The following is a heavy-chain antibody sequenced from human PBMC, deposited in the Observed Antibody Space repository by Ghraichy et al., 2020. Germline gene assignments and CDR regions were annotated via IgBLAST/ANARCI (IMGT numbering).Heavy chain of an antibody. CDR2: ISGTDSRT. V-gene: IGHV3-23*01. CDR1: GFTFSTYT. Sequence: GGSLRLSCAASGFTFSTYTMAWIRQAPGKGLEWVSSISGTDSRTYYADSVKGRFTISRDNSKSTLYLQMNSLRAEDTAVYYCAPPISVNSVSDYWGQGTLVTVSS. CDR3: APPISVNSVSDY. J-gene: IGHJ4*02. D-gene: IGHD3-3*01.